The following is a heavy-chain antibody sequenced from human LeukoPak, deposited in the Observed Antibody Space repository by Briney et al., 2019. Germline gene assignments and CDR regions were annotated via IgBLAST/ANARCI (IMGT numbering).Heavy chain of an antibody. CDR2: TSGSGGST. CDR1: GFTLISYA. J-gene: IGHJ4*02. V-gene: IGHV3-23*01. CDR3: AKATTTVTAEDFDY. Sequence: GGALRLSRAASGFTLISYAMSWVRQAPGKGREGVSATSGSGGSTYYAGSVKGRFTISRDNSKNTLYLQMNSLRAEDTAVYYCAKATTTVTAEDFDYWGQGTLVTVS. D-gene: IGHD4-17*01.